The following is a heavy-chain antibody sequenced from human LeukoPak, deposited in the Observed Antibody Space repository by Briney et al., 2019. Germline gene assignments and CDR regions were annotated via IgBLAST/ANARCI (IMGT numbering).Heavy chain of an antibody. CDR1: GFTFSDHY. CDR3: ARGRQNYGDYPY. V-gene: IGHV3-53*01. Sequence: GGSLRLSCVVSGFTFSDHYMEWVRQAPGKGLEWVSVLYYGVSTFYKDSVKGRFTTSGDNFKNTVYLQMNSLRAEDTAVYYCARGRQNYGDYPYWGQGTLVTVSS. CDR2: LYYGVST. D-gene: IGHD4-17*01. J-gene: IGHJ4*02.